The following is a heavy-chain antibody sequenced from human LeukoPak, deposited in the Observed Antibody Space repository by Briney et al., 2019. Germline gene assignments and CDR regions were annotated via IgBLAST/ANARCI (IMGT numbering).Heavy chain of an antibody. V-gene: IGHV3-49*04. Sequence: GGSLRLSCTASGLSFGDYGMSWVRQAPGKGLEWVGFIQSRNYGGTTQHAASVKGRFTISRDDSKSIAYLQMNSLKTEDTAVYYCTRDSVLRGWYRPSWFDPWGQGTLVTVSS. CDR3: TRDSVLRGWYRPSWFDP. J-gene: IGHJ5*02. CDR2: IQSRNYGGTT. CDR1: GLSFGDYG. D-gene: IGHD6-19*01.